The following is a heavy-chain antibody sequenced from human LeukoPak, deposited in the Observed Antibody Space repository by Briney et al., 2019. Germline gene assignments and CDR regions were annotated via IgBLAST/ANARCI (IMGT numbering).Heavy chain of an antibody. Sequence: SETLSLTCTVFGGSMTSTSYYWGWIRQPPGKGLEWIGSVYYTGRPYYNPSLKSRVIISIDTSKNEFSLKLTSVTAADTAVYYCARPLSVVTSCFDYWGQGTPVTVSS. CDR3: ARPLSVVTSCFDY. J-gene: IGHJ4*02. CDR1: GGSMTSTSYY. D-gene: IGHD2-21*01. CDR2: VYYTGRP. V-gene: IGHV4-39*01.